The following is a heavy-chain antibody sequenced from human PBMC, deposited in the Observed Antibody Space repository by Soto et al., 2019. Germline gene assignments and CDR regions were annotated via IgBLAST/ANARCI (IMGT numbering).Heavy chain of an antibody. D-gene: IGHD3-22*01. CDR2: ISSNSGHI. Sequence: VVSRRLSWAASGFTFSRFSMNWVRPAPGKGLEWVSSISSNSGHIYYADSVKGRLAISRDNAKNSLFLQMNSLGAEDTAVYYCARDRYYYDSSGSPKPFDIWGQGTKVTVSS. CDR3: ARDRYYYDSSGSPKPFDI. CDR1: GFTFSRFS. V-gene: IGHV3-21*01. J-gene: IGHJ3*02.